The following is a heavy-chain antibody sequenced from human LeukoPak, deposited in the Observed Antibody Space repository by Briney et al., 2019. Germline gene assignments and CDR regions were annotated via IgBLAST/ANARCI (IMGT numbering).Heavy chain of an antibody. CDR2: MNPNSGNT. CDR1: GYTFTSYD. CDR3: VRGENYDFVFDP. Sequence: ASVKVSCKASGYTFTSYDINWVRQATGQGLEWMGWMNPNSGNTDYAQKFKGRVTITRNTSISTAHMELSSLRSEDTAVYYCVRGENYDFVFDPWGQGTLVTVSS. J-gene: IGHJ5*02. D-gene: IGHD3-3*01. V-gene: IGHV1-8*03.